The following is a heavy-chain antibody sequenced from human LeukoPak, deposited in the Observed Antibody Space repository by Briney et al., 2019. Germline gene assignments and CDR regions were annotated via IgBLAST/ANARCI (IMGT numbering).Heavy chain of an antibody. Sequence: KTSETLSLTCAVSGYPISSGYYWGWIRQPPGKGLEWIGSIYHSGSTYYNPSLKSRVTISVDTSKNQFSLKLSSVTAADTAVYYCARNYDFWSGYYSRDNWFDPWGQGTLVTVSS. CDR2: IYHSGST. CDR3: ARNYDFWSGYYSRDNWFDP. J-gene: IGHJ5*02. V-gene: IGHV4-38-2*01. D-gene: IGHD3-3*01. CDR1: GYPISSGYY.